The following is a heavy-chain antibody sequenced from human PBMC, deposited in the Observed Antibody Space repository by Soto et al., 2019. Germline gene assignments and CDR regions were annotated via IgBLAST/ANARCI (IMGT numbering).Heavy chain of an antibody. CDR1: GGSISSSSYY. J-gene: IGHJ4*02. D-gene: IGHD7-27*01. CDR2: IYYSGST. CDR3: ARDPTGEFDY. Sequence: SETLSLTCTVSGGSISSSSYYWGWIRQPPGKGLEWIGSIYYSGSTYYNPSLKSRVTISVDTSKNQFSLKLSSVTAADTAVYYCARDPTGEFDYWGQGTLGTVSS. V-gene: IGHV4-39*07.